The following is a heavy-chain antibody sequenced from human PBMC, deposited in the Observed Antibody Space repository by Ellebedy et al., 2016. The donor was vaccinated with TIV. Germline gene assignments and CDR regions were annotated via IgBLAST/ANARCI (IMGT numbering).Heavy chain of an antibody. Sequence: SETLSLTXTVSGGSIISNNYYWGWIRQPPGKGLEWIGTISYRGYSYYNPSLNSRVTTSVDTSKNQFSLKLSSVTAADTAVYYCARSINGWYYYGLDVWGQGTTVTVSS. CDR3: ARSINGWYYYGLDV. J-gene: IGHJ6*02. CDR1: GGSIISNNYY. D-gene: IGHD6-19*01. V-gene: IGHV4-39*07. CDR2: ISYRGYS.